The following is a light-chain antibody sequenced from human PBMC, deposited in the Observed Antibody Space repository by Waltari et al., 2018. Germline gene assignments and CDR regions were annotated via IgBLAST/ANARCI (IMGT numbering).Light chain of an antibody. Sequence: QSVLSQPPAASGTPGQRVIISCSGTSSNIAINSLYWYQQLPGMAPKLLIYQNSQRPSGVPDRFSGSKSGTSASLAISGLRSEDEADYYCSAWDDSLSAWVFGGGTKLTVL. V-gene: IGLV1-47*01. CDR3: SAWDDSLSAWV. CDR2: QNS. CDR1: SSNIAINS. J-gene: IGLJ3*02.